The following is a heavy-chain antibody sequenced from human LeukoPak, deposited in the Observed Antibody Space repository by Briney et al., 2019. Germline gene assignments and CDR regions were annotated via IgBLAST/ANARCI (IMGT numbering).Heavy chain of an antibody. D-gene: IGHD3-10*01. CDR2: IYHSGSA. V-gene: IGHV4-59*08. CDR1: GGSISSYY. J-gene: IGHJ4*02. CDR3: ARNSNYFGSRAFDS. Sequence: SETLSLACTVSGGSISSYYWSWIRQPPGKGLEWIGYIYHSGSATYNPSLSSRVTISIDRSKNKFSLKLTSVTAADTAVYYCARNSNYFGSRAFDSWGQGTLVTVSS.